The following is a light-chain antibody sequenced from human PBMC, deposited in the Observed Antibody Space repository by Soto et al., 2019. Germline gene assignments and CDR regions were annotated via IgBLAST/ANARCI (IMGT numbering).Light chain of an antibody. CDR1: RSDIGDSNF. J-gene: IGLJ1*01. CDR3: ASFRSGTILI. Sequence: QSVLTQPASVPGSPGQSVTISCTGPRSDIGDSNFISWYQHSPGKAPRLLIYEVNNRPSGISRRFSGSKAGNTASLTISGLLDDDEGDYFCASFRSGTILIFGSGTKVTVL. V-gene: IGLV2-14*01. CDR2: EVN.